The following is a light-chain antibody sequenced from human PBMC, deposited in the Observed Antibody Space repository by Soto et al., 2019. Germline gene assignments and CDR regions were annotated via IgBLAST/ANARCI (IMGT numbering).Light chain of an antibody. CDR3: AVWDDSLSGVV. CDR1: SSNIGTNY. Sequence: QSVLTQPPSASGTPGQTVTISSSGSSSNIGTNYVFWYQHLPGTAPKLLIYGNNQRPSGVPDRFSGSRSGTSASLAISGLRPEDEADNYCAVWDDSLSGVVFGGGTKVTVL. CDR2: GNN. V-gene: IGLV1-47*01. J-gene: IGLJ3*02.